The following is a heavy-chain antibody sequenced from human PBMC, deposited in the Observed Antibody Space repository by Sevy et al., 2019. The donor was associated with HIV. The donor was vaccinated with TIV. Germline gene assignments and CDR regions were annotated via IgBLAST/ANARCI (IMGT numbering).Heavy chain of an antibody. Sequence: GGSLRLSCAASGFAFSDHYVDWVRQAPGKGLEWVGRIRNRPNRYTTEYAASVEGRFTISRDDSRHSLYLQMNSLKTEDSAVYYCVRGPNCGVGGCQQISPYCLDVWGIGATVTFSS. CDR3: VRGPNCGVGGCQQISPYCLDV. CDR2: IRNRPNRYTT. V-gene: IGHV3-72*01. J-gene: IGHJ6*03. CDR1: GFAFSDHY. D-gene: IGHD2-21*01.